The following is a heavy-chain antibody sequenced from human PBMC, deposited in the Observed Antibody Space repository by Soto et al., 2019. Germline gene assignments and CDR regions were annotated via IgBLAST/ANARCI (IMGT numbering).Heavy chain of an antibody. Sequence: EVQLVASGGGLVQPGGSLRLSCAASGFPFSRYDMDWVRQATGKGLEWVSTIGTDGDTYFPDSVKGRFTISRENAKNSLYLQMNGLRAEDTAVYYCARVNKVAAAGSYYYAMDVWGQGTTVTVSS. J-gene: IGHJ6*02. D-gene: IGHD6-13*01. CDR2: IGTDGDT. CDR1: GFPFSRYD. V-gene: IGHV3-13*01. CDR3: ARVNKVAAAGSYYYAMDV.